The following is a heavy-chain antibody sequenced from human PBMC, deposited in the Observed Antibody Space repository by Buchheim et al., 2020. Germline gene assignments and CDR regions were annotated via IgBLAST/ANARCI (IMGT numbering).Heavy chain of an antibody. J-gene: IGHJ6*02. CDR2: INPSGGST. CDR1: GYTFTSYY. Sequence: QVQLVQSGAEVKKPGASVKVSCKASGYTFTSYYMHWVRQAPGQGLEWMGIINPSGGSTSYAQKFQGRGTMTRDTSTSTVYMELSSLRSEDTAVYYCARDYSSGWLYGPGYYYYGMDVWGQGTT. V-gene: IGHV1-46*01. D-gene: IGHD6-19*01. CDR3: ARDYSSGWLYGPGYYYYGMDV.